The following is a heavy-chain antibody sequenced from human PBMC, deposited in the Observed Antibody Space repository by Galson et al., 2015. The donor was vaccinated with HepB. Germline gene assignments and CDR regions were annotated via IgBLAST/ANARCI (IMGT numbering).Heavy chain of an antibody. CDR2: ISSSSSYI. CDR3: ARDRLRGGYHG. Sequence: SLRLSCAASGFTFSSYSMNWVRQAPGKGLEWVSSISSSSSYIYYADSVKGRFTISRDNAKNSLYLQMNSLRAEDTAVYYCARDRLRGGYHGWGQGTLVTVSS. V-gene: IGHV3-21*01. CDR1: GFTFSSYS. D-gene: IGHD3-22*01. J-gene: IGHJ4*02.